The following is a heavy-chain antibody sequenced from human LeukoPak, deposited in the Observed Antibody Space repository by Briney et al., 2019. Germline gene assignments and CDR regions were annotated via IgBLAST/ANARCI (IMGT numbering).Heavy chain of an antibody. J-gene: IGHJ4*02. D-gene: IGHD5-18*01. CDR1: GFSFSNYW. CDR3: ARSQRGYSYGEH. Sequence: GGSLRLSCAAPGFSFSNYWMRWVRHVPGKGLVWVSRVDNDGSGTTYADSVKGRFTISRDNAKNTVYLQMNSLRAEDTAVYYCARSQRGYSYGEHWGQGTPVTVSS. V-gene: IGHV3-74*01. CDR2: VDNDGSGT.